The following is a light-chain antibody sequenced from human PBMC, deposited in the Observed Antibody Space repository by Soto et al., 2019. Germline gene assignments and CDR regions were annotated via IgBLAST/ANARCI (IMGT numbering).Light chain of an antibody. CDR3: QQYKDWPPLT. V-gene: IGKV3-15*01. Sequence: ETVLTPSPATVSVSPGERVTLSCRASQSVNSDLAWYQHKPGQAPRLLVYGASTRATDIPARFSGSGSGTEFTLTISSLQSEDFAVYYCQQYKDWPPLTFGQGTRLEI. CDR2: GAS. J-gene: IGKJ5*01. CDR1: QSVNSD.